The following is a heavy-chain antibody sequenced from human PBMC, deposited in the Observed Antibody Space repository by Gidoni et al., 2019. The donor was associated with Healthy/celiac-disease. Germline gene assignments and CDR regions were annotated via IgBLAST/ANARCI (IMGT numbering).Heavy chain of an antibody. V-gene: IGHV3-15*01. D-gene: IGHD1-1*01. J-gene: IGHJ4*02. Sequence: EVQLVESGGGLVKPGWSLRLSCAASGFTLRHAWMSGVRQAPGKGLEWVGRIKSKTDGGTTDYAAPVKGRFNISRDDSKNTLYLQMNSLKTEDTAVYYCTTDIRQLERPSDYWGQGTLVTVSS. CDR3: TTDIRQLERPSDY. CDR1: GFTLRHAW. CDR2: IKSKTDGGTT.